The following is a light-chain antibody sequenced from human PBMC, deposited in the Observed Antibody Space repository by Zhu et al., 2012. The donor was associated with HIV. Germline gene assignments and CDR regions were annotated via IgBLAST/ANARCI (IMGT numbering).Light chain of an antibody. CDR3: QHLTLYPT. Sequence: IQLTQSPSFLSAPVGDRVTITCRASQGISNHLAWYHQKPGKAPKLLIYGASVLQSGVPSRFSGSGSGTEFTLTISSLQPEDFATYFCQHLTLYPTFGGGSKVEIK. CDR2: GAS. V-gene: IGKV1-9*01. J-gene: IGKJ4*01. CDR1: QGISNH.